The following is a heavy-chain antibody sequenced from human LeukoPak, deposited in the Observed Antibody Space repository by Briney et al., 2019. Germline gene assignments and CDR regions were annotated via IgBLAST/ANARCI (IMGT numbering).Heavy chain of an antibody. J-gene: IGHJ4*02. CDR2: ISSSSSTI. V-gene: IGHV3-48*01. Sequence: GGSLRLSCAASGFTFSSYSMNWVRQAPGKGLEWVSYISSSSSTIYYADSVKGRFTISRDNAKNSLYLQMNSLRAEDTAVYYCAKNGKTYYYDSSGYYPDYWGQGTLVTVSS. CDR3: AKNGKTYYYDSSGYYPDY. CDR1: GFTFSSYS. D-gene: IGHD3-22*01.